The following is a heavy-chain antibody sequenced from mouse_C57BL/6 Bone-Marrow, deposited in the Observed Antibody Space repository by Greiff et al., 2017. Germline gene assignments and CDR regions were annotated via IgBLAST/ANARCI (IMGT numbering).Heavy chain of an antibody. D-gene: IGHD4-1*01. CDR1: GYAFSTYG. CDR3: ARDWDYFDY. Sequence: VQLVESGAELVKPGASVKISCKVSGYAFSTYGMNWVKQRPGKGLEWIGQIYPGDGDTNYNGKFKGKATLTADKSSSTAYMQLSSLTSEDSAVYFCARDWDYFDYWGQGTTLTVSS. J-gene: IGHJ2*01. V-gene: IGHV1-80*01. CDR2: IYPGDGDT.